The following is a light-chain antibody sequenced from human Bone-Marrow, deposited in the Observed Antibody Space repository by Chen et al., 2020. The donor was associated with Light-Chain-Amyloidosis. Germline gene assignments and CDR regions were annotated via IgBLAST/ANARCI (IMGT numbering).Light chain of an antibody. V-gene: IGLV6-57*04. Sequence: NFMLTQPHSVSASPGQTVTSSSPRSSGSVASNDVQWYQQRPGSAPTTVIYEDNQRPSGVPDRFSGSIDSSSNSASLTSSGLKTEDAAYYYCQSYDSRNVVLGGGTNLTVL. CDR3: QSYDSRNVV. CDR1: SGSVASND. J-gene: IGLJ2*01. CDR2: EDN.